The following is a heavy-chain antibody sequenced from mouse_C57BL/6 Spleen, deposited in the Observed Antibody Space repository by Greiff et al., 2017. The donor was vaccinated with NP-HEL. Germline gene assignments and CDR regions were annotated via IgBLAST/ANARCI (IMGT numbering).Heavy chain of an antibody. V-gene: IGHV5-4*01. Sequence: EVMLVESGGGLVKPGGSLKLSCAASGFTFSSYAMSWVRQTPEKRLEWVATISDGGSYTYYPDNVKGRFTISRDNAKNNLYLQMSHLKSEDTAMYYCARDRELHSFDYWGQGTTLTVSS. CDR1: GFTFSSYA. D-gene: IGHD3-3*01. CDR2: ISDGGSYT. CDR3: ARDRELHSFDY. J-gene: IGHJ2*01.